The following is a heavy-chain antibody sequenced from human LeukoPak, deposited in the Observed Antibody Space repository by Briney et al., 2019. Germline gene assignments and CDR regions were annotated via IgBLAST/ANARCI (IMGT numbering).Heavy chain of an antibody. V-gene: IGHV1-2*02. J-gene: IGHJ4*02. CDR1: GYTFTGYY. Sequence: ASVKVSCKASGYTFTGYYMHWVRQAPGERREWMGWIKPNSGGTNYAQKFQGRVTMTRDTSISTAYMELSRLRSDDTAVYYCARDLNYYDSSGYYPHWGQGTLVTVSS. CDR3: ARDLNYYDSSGYYPH. D-gene: IGHD3-22*01. CDR2: IKPNSGGT.